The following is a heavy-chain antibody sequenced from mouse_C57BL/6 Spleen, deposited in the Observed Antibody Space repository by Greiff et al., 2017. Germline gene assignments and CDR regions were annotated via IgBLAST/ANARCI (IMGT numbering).Heavy chain of an antibody. V-gene: IGHV5-4*01. J-gene: IGHJ1*03. Sequence: EVQGVESGGGLVKPGGSLKLSCAASGFTFSSYAMSWVRQTPEKRLEWVATISDGGSYTYYPDNVKGRFTISRDNAKNNLYLQMSHLKSEDTAMYYCARDEGYYYGSRWYFDVWGTGTTVTVSS. CDR2: ISDGGSYT. D-gene: IGHD1-1*01. CDR1: GFTFSSYA. CDR3: ARDEGYYYGSRWYFDV.